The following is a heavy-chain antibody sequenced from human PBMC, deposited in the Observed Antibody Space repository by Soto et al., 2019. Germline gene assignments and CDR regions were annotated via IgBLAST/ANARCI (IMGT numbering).Heavy chain of an antibody. CDR1: GYTFTSYG. Sequence: GASVKVSCKASGYTFTSYGISWVRQAPGQGLEWMGWISAYNGNTNYAQKLQGRVTMTTDTSTSTAYMELRSLRSDDTAVYYCARDGGEDYDILTGYDAFDIWGQGTMVTVSS. J-gene: IGHJ3*02. V-gene: IGHV1-18*01. D-gene: IGHD3-9*01. CDR2: ISAYNGNT. CDR3: ARDGGEDYDILTGYDAFDI.